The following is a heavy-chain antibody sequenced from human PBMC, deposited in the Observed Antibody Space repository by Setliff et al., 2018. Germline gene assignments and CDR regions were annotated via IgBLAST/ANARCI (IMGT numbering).Heavy chain of an antibody. CDR1: GVSVASHH. Sequence: SETLSLTCTVSGVSVASHHWSWIRQAPGTGLEWIAYVHDNGETNQNPSLKSRVTISVDTSKNQFSLKMTSVTAADTAIYYCARGSTGIYDPWGQGILVTVSS. V-gene: IGHV4-59*02. D-gene: IGHD1-1*01. J-gene: IGHJ5*02. CDR3: ARGSTGIYDP. CDR2: VHDNGET.